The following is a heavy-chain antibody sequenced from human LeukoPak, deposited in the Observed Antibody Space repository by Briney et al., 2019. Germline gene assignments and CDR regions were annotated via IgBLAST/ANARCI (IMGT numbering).Heavy chain of an antibody. V-gene: IGHV4-39*07. J-gene: IGHJ5*02. CDR2: IYYSGST. CDR3: AREVLKERHNWFDP. D-gene: IGHD1-1*01. Sequence: SETLSLTCTVSGGSISSSSYYWGWIRQPPGKGLEWIGSIYYSGSTYYNPSLKSRVTISVDTSKNQFSLKLSSVTAADTAVYYCAREVLKERHNWFDPWGQGTLVTVSS. CDR1: GGSISSSSYY.